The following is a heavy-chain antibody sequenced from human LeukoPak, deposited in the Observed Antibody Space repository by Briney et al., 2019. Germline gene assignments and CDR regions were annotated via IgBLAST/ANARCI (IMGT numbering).Heavy chain of an antibody. CDR2: IYYTGST. D-gene: IGHD3-3*01. Sequence: PSETLSLTCTVSGGSISSSSYYWSWIRLPPGKGLEWIGYIYYTGSTYYNPSLKSRVTISVDTSKNQFSLKLTSVTAADTAVYYCARDGRFSSGSVFDYWGQGTLVTVSS. CDR1: GGSISSSSYY. V-gene: IGHV4-30-4*08. CDR3: ARDGRFSSGSVFDY. J-gene: IGHJ4*02.